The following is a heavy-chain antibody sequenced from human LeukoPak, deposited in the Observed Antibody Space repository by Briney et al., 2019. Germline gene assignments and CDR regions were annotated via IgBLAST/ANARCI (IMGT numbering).Heavy chain of an antibody. D-gene: IGHD2-15*01. Sequence: PSETLSLTCTVSGGSISSSSYYWGWIRQPPGKGLEWIGSIYYSGSTYYNPSLKSRVTISVDTSKNQFSLKLSSVTAADTAVYYCAITDGGIDPWGQGTLVTVSS. CDR1: GGSISSSSYY. CDR2: IYYSGST. CDR3: AITDGGIDP. J-gene: IGHJ5*02. V-gene: IGHV4-39*01.